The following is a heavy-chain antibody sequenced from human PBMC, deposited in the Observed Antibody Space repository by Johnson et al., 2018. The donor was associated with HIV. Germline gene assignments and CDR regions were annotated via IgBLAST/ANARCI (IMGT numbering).Heavy chain of an antibody. CDR2: IRYDGSGK. CDR1: GFVFSDYV. J-gene: IGHJ3*02. Sequence: QVQLVESGGGVVQPGGSLTLSCAASGFVFSDYVMHWVRQAPGKGLDWVTFIRYDGSGKYYADSVNGRFTISRDNSNNTLYLQMNSLRAEDTAVYYCAKDVGNYWPNAFDIWGQGTTVTVSS. CDR3: AKDVGNYWPNAFDI. D-gene: IGHD3-22*01. V-gene: IGHV3-30*02.